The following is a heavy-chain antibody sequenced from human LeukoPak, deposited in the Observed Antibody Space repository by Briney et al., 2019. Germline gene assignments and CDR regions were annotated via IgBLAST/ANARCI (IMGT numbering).Heavy chain of an antibody. Sequence: PSETLSLTCTVSGGSISSSSYYWGWIRQPPGKGLEWIGSIYYSGSTYYNPSLKSRVTISVDTSKNQFSLKLSSVTAADTAVYYCARQTHGGQQLVRDYFDYWGQGTLVTVSS. J-gene: IGHJ4*02. CDR2: IYYSGST. CDR3: ARQTHGGQQLVRDYFDY. V-gene: IGHV4-39*01. D-gene: IGHD6-13*01. CDR1: GGSISSSSYY.